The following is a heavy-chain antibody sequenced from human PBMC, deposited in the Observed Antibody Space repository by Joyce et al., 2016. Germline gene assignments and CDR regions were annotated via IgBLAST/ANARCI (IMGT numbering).Heavy chain of an antibody. V-gene: IGHV4-34*01. Sequence: QVHLQQWGAGLLKPSEILSLTCGVYGGSFSGHYWSWIRQPPGKGLEWIGEINHSGSPDYNPSLKSLVTISLDTSKNQFSLRLSSVTAADTAVYYCARCDYDFWSDYDTGDPFYYHDYGMDVWGQGTTVTVSS. D-gene: IGHD3-3*01. CDR3: ARCDYDFWSDYDTGDPFYYHDYGMDV. CDR1: GGSFSGHY. CDR2: INHSGSP. J-gene: IGHJ6*02.